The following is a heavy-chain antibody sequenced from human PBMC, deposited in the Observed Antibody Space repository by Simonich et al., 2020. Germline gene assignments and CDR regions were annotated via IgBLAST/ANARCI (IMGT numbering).Heavy chain of an antibody. D-gene: IGHD1-26*01. J-gene: IGHJ4*02. Sequence: EVQLVESGGGLVQPGGSLRLSCAASGFTFSSYWMSWVRQALGKGRGWVANIKQDGSEKYYVDSVKGRFTISRDNAKNSLYLQMNSLRAEDTAVCYCARDGGSGSYYWGQGTLVTVSS. CDR2: IKQDGSEK. V-gene: IGHV3-7*01. CDR3: ARDGGSGSYY. CDR1: GFTFSSYW.